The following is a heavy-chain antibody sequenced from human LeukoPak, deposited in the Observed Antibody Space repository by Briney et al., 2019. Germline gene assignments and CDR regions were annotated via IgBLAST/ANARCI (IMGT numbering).Heavy chain of an antibody. Sequence: GGSLRLSCAASGFTFSSYAMSWVRQAPGKGLEWVSAISGSGGSTYYADSAKGRLTISRDNSKNTLYLQMNSLRAEDTAVYYCAKGGRWLQGRFDYWGQGTLVTVSS. J-gene: IGHJ4*02. V-gene: IGHV3-23*01. CDR2: ISGSGGST. CDR1: GFTFSSYA. CDR3: AKGGRWLQGRFDY. D-gene: IGHD5-24*01.